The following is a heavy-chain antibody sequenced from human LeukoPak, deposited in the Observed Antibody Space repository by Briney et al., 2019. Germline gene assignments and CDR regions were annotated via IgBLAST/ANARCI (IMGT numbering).Heavy chain of an antibody. CDR3: ASSDYDSSGYYSDY. CDR2: IKQDGSEK. D-gene: IGHD3-22*01. V-gene: IGHV3-7*01. J-gene: IGHJ4*02. Sequence: WGSLRLSCAASGFTFSSYWMSWVRQAPGKGLEWVANIKQDGSEKYYVDSVKGRFTISRDNSKNTLYLQMNSLRAEDTAVYYCASSDYDSSGYYSDYWGQGTLVTVSS. CDR1: GFTFSSYW.